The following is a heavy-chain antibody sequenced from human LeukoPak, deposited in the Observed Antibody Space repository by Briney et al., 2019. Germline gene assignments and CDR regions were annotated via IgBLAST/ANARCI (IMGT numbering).Heavy chain of an antibody. CDR2: IIPIFGTA. CDR1: GGTFSSYA. CDR3: ARSRGVIKGLDY. V-gene: IGHV1-69*05. D-gene: IGHD3-10*01. J-gene: IGHJ4*02. Sequence: GASVKVSCKASGGTFSSYAISWVRQAPGQGLEWMGGIIPIFGTANYAQKFQGRVTITTDESTSTAYMELSSLRSEDTAVYYCARSRGVIKGLDYWGQGTLVTVSS.